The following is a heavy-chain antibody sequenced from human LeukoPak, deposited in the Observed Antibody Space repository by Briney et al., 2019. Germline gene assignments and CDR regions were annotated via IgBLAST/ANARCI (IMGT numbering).Heavy chain of an antibody. CDR1: GGSISSGSYY. CDR2: IYTSGGT. CDR3: ASGGPAKIFDY. Sequence: PSQTLSLTCTVSGGSISSGSYYWSWIRQPAGKGLEWIGRIYTSGGTNYNPSLKSRVTISVDTSKNQFSLKLSSVTAADTAVYYCASGGPAKIFDYWGQGTLVTVSS. V-gene: IGHV4-61*02. J-gene: IGHJ4*02. D-gene: IGHD4/OR15-4a*01.